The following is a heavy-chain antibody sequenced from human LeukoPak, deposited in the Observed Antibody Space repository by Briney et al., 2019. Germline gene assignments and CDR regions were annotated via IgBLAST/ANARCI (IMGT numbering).Heavy chain of an antibody. CDR2: TYYRSKWYN. CDR1: GDSVSSNSAA. V-gene: IGHV6-1*01. D-gene: IGHD3-10*01. J-gene: IGHJ6*03. Sequence: SQTLSLTCAISGDSVSSNSAAWNWIRQSPSRGLGWLGRTYYRSKWYNDYAVSVKSRITINPDTSKNQFSLQLNSVTPEDTAVYYCARDGTLWFGVLFSHYYMDVWGKGTTVTVSS. CDR3: ARDGTLWFGVLFSHYYMDV.